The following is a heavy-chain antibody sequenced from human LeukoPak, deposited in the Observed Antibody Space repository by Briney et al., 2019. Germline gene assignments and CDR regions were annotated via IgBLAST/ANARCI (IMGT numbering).Heavy chain of an antibody. V-gene: IGHV5-51*01. J-gene: IGHJ5*02. CDR1: GYSFTSYW. CDR2: IYPGDSDT. Sequence: GESLKISCKGSGYSFTSYWIGWVRQMPGKGREWMGIIYPGDSDTRYSPSFQGQVTISADKSISTAYLQWSSLKASDTAMYYCARWMAGYSSGWYAYSWGQGTLVTVSS. CDR3: ARWMAGYSSGWYAYS. D-gene: IGHD6-19*01.